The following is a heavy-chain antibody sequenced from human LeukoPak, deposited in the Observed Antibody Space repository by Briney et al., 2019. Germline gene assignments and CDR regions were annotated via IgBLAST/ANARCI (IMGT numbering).Heavy chain of an antibody. CDR2: IYTGGGT. CDR3: ARGIAAAGE. V-gene: IGHV3-53*01. J-gene: IGHJ4*02. CDR1: GLTVSSEY. D-gene: IGHD6-13*01. Sequence: GGSLRLSCAVSGLTVSSEYFTWVRQAPGKGLEWVSVIYTGGGTYYADSVKGRFTISRENSKNTLYLQMNSLRAEDTAVYYCARGIAAAGEWGQGTLVTVSS.